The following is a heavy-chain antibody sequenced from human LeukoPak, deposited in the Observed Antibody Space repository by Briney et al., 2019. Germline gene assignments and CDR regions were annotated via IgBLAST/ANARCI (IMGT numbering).Heavy chain of an antibody. CDR3: ARGEEMATMTQRGGNWFDP. CDR2: IYTSGST. D-gene: IGHD5-12*01. Sequence: SETLSLTCTVSGGSISSYYWSWIRQPAGKGLEWIGRIYTSGSTNYNPSLKTRLTISVDTSMNQLSLKLNSVTAADTAVYYCARGEEMATMTQRGGNWFDPWGQGTLVTVSS. V-gene: IGHV4-4*07. CDR1: GGSISSYY. J-gene: IGHJ5*02.